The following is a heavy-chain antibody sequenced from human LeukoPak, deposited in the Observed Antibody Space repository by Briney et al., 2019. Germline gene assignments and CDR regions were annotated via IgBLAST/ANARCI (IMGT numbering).Heavy chain of an antibody. CDR2: ISSSGSTV. CDR1: GFTFSSYE. CDR3: ARERDVIFDP. V-gene: IGHV3-48*03. J-gene: IGHJ5*02. D-gene: IGHD2-21*02. Sequence: GGSLRLSCEASGFTFSSYEMNWVRQAPGKGLEWVSYISSSGSTVYYADSVKGRFTISRDNAKNSLYLQMNSLRAEDTAVYYCARERDVIFDPWGQGALVTVSS.